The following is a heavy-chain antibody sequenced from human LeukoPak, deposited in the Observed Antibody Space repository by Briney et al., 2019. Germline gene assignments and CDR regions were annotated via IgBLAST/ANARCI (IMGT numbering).Heavy chain of an antibody. CDR2: ISYDGSNK. Sequence: GRSLTLSCAAFGFTLNNYAMHWVRQAPGKGLEWVAVISYDGSNKYYADSVRGRFTISRDNSKNTLYLQMNSLRAEDTAVYYCARGARSVSSGHFDYWGQGTLVTVSS. J-gene: IGHJ4*02. CDR3: ARGARSVSSGHFDY. V-gene: IGHV3-30-3*01. CDR1: GFTLNNYA. D-gene: IGHD6-19*01.